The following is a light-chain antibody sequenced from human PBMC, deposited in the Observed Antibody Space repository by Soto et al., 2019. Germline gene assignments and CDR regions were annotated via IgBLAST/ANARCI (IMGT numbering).Light chain of an antibody. CDR2: GAS. V-gene: IGKV3D-20*02. CDR1: QSVSSSY. J-gene: IGKJ4*01. CDR3: QQRSNWQGAT. Sequence: EIVLTQSPATLSLSPGERATLSCRAIQSVSSSYLAWYQQKPGQAPRLLIYGASSRATGIPDRFSGSGSGTDFTLTISRLEPEDFAVYYCQQRSNWQGATFGGGTKVDIK.